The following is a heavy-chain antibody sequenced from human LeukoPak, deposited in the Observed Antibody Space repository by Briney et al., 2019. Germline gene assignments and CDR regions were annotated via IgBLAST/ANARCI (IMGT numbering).Heavy chain of an antibody. D-gene: IGHD6-13*01. CDR2: IYYSGST. CDR3: ARHGGIAAAGTGWFDP. CDR1: GGSISSSSYY. J-gene: IGHJ5*02. V-gene: IGHV4-39*01. Sequence: SSETLSLTCTVSGGSISSSSYYWARIRQPPGKGRVWIGSIYYSGSTYYNPSLKSRVTISVDTSKNQFSLKLSSVTAADTAVYYCARHGGIAAAGTGWFDPWGQGTLVTVSS.